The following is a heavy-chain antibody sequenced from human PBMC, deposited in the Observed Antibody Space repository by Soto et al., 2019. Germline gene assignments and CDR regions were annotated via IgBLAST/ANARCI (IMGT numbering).Heavy chain of an antibody. CDR2: IYYTGST. Sequence: AGTLALTCTVSGGSMRSYSSGLIRQPPGKGLEWIGYIYYTGSTNYNLSLRSRVTISADTSKNQFSLNLRSVTAADTAMYYCARGAGSSSYHYDSHDFWGQGTLVTVSS. J-gene: IGHJ4*02. D-gene: IGHD3-22*01. CDR1: GGSMRSYS. CDR3: ARGAGSSSYHYDSHDF. V-gene: IGHV4-59*01.